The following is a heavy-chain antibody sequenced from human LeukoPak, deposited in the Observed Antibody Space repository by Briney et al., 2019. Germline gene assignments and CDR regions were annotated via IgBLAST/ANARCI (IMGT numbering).Heavy chain of an antibody. D-gene: IGHD5-18*01. Sequence: GGSLRLSCAASGFTFSSYAIHWVRQAPGKGLTWVAFVSYDGSNKYYADSVKGRFTISRDNSKNTLYLQMNSLRAEDTAVYYCAKDQSPYSYGLDAFDIWGQGTMVTVSS. CDR2: VSYDGSNK. V-gene: IGHV3-30*18. CDR3: AKDQSPYSYGLDAFDI. CDR1: GFTFSSYA. J-gene: IGHJ3*02.